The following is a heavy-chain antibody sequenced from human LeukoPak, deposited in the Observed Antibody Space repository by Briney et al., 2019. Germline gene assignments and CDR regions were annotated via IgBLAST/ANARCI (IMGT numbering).Heavy chain of an antibody. CDR3: PLIDYYDSSGYLNDY. J-gene: IGHJ4*02. D-gene: IGHD3-22*01. Sequence: PSEALSLTCAVYGGSFSGYYWSWIRQPPGKGLEWIGEINHSGSTNYNPSLKSRVTISVDTSKNQFSLKLSSVTAVDTAVYYCPLIDYYDSSGYLNDYWGQGTLVTVSS. V-gene: IGHV4-34*01. CDR2: INHSGST. CDR1: GGSFSGYY.